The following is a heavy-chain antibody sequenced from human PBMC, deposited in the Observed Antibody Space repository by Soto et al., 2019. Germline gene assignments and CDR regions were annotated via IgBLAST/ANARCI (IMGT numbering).Heavy chain of an antibody. CDR2: ISASNGNI. CDR3: ARALPYSSSGDS. J-gene: IGHJ4*02. V-gene: IGHV1-18*01. Sequence: QVQLVQSGAEVKKPGASVRVSCKASGYTFTTYGISWVRQAPGQGLEWMGWISASNGNIYYGQKFQGRVTMTTDSFTSTAYMELSSLTSDDKAVYYCARALPYSSSGDSWGRGTLVTVSS. CDR1: GYTFTTYG. D-gene: IGHD6-13*01.